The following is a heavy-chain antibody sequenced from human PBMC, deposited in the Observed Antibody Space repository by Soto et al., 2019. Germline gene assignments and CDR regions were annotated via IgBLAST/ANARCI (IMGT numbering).Heavy chain of an antibody. CDR1: GGSISSGGYY. D-gene: IGHD3-22*01. V-gene: IGHV4-31*03. CDR3: ASNPYDSSGYYDY. J-gene: IGHJ4*02. Sequence: SETLSLTCTVSGGSISSGGYYWSWIRQHPGKGLEWIGYIYYSGSTYYNPSLKSRVTISVDTSKNQFSLKLSSVTAADTAVYYCASNPYDSSGYYDYWGQGTLVTVSS. CDR2: IYYSGST.